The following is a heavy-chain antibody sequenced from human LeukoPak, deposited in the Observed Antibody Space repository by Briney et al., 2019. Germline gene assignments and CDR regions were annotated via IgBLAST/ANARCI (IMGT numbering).Heavy chain of an antibody. CDR2: IYYSGST. J-gene: IGHJ6*04. V-gene: IGHV4-59*01. Sequence: SETPSLTCTVSGVSISSYYWSWIRQPPGKGLEWIGYIYYSGSTNYNPSLKSRVTISVDTSKNQFSLKLSSVTAADTAVYYCARDSLGLDVWGKGTTVTASS. CDR1: GVSISSYY. CDR3: ARDSLGLDV.